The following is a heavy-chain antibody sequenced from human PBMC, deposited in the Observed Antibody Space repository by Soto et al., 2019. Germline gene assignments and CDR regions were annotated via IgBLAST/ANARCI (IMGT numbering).Heavy chain of an antibody. D-gene: IGHD6-13*01. J-gene: IGHJ6*02. CDR2: INHSGST. CDR1: GRSFSGYY. Sequence: SETLSLTCAVYGRSFSGYYWSWIRQPPGKGLEWIGEINHSGSTNYNPSLKSRVTISVDTSKNQFSLKLSSVTAADTAVYYCLAAGSWGQGTTVTVSS. CDR3: LAAGS. V-gene: IGHV4-34*01.